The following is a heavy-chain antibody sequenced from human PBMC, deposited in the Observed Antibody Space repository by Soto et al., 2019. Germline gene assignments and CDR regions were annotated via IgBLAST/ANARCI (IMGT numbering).Heavy chain of an antibody. Sequence: TMSLSCPGSGASIGIRDYYWIWIRQPPGKGLEWIGYIYYSGSTYYNPSLKSRVTISVDTSKNQFSLKLSSVTAADTAVYYCAIATNKSHYHGMDVWGQGTTVTVSS. V-gene: IGHV4-30-4*01. CDR1: GASIGIRDYY. J-gene: IGHJ6*02. CDR2: IYYSGST. CDR3: AIATNKSHYHGMDV.